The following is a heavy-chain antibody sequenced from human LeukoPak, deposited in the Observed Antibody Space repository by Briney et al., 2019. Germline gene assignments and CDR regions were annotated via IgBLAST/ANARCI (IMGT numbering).Heavy chain of an antibody. Sequence: ASVKVSCKASGYTFTGYYMHWVRQAPGQGLEWMGWINPNSGGTNYAQKFQGRDTMTRDTSISTAYMELSRLRSDDTAVYYCATSTTVTTLLGYWGQGTLVTVSS. J-gene: IGHJ4*02. D-gene: IGHD4-17*01. CDR3: ATSTTVTTLLGY. CDR2: INPNSGGT. V-gene: IGHV1-2*02. CDR1: GYTFTGYY.